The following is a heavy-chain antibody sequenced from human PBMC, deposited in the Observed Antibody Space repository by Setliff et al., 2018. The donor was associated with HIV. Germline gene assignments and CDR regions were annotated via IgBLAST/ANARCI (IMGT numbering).Heavy chain of an antibody. CDR2: SGDT. CDR3: ARIDPGKFWSLDC. J-gene: IGHJ4*02. V-gene: IGHV4-4*07. CDR1: GGSITGYY. Sequence: TLSLTCSVSGGSITGYYWSWIRQPAGKDMEWIGRSGDTIYNPPLESRVTISVDTSRNQFSLRLSSVTAADTAGYYCARIDPGKFWSLDCWGRGTLVTVSS. D-gene: IGHD1-1*01.